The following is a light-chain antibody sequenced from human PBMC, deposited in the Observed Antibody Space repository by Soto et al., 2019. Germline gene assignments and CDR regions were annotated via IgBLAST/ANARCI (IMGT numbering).Light chain of an antibody. Sequence: DIQMTQSPSSLSASVGGRVTITCRASQGISNHLNWYQQKPGKAPKLLIYFASILQSGVPSRFSGSGSGTDFTLSISSLEPEDSATYYCHQGYSIPLTFGPGTKVGIK. CDR2: FAS. V-gene: IGKV1-39*01. CDR3: HQGYSIPLT. J-gene: IGKJ3*01. CDR1: QGISNH.